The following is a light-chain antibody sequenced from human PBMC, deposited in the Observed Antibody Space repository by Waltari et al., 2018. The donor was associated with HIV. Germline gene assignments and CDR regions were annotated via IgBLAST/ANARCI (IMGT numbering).Light chain of an antibody. J-gene: IGLJ2*01. CDR1: NSDIGTYDY. V-gene: IGLV2-8*01. CDR2: EVT. Sequence: QSALTQPPSASGSPGQSVTLSCTGTNSDIGTYDYVSWYQQHPGKAPKLVISEVTKRTSGVSDRFSGAKSGNTAFLTVSGLQAEEEADYYCSSFANRDGFYVLFGGGTRLTVL. CDR3: SSFANRDGFYVL.